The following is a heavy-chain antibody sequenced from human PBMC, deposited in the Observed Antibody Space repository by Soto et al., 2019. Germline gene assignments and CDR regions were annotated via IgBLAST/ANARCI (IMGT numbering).Heavy chain of an antibody. V-gene: IGHV4-39*01. CDR3: ARLIFADYDYIWGSYRLTQYYFDY. D-gene: IGHD3-16*02. CDR2: IYYSGST. Sequence: SETLSLTCTVSGGSISSSSYYWGWIRQPPGKGLEWIGSIYYSGSTYYNPSLKSRVTISVDTSKNQFSLKLSSVTAADTAVYYCARLIFADYDYIWGSYRLTQYYFDYWGQGTLVTVSS. J-gene: IGHJ4*02. CDR1: GGSISSSSYY.